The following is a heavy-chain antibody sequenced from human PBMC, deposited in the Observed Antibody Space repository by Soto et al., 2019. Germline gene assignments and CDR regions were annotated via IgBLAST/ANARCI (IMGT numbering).Heavy chain of an antibody. Sequence: ETLPLTCAVYGGSFSGYYWSWIRQPPGKGLEWIGEINHSGSTNYNPSLKSRVTISVDTSRNQFSLKLSSVAAADTAVYYCARSLDSNWYYFDYWGQGTLVTVSS. CDR2: INHSGST. CDR1: GGSFSGYY. CDR3: ARSLDSNWYYFDY. D-gene: IGHD4-4*01. J-gene: IGHJ4*02. V-gene: IGHV4-34*01.